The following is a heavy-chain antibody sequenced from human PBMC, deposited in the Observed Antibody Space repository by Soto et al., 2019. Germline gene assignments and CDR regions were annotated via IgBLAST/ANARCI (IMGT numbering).Heavy chain of an antibody. CDR1: GFTFSSYG. CDR3: AKDRNWNDGVVDY. J-gene: IGHJ4*02. Sequence: PGGSLRLSCAAPGFTFSSYGMHWVRQAPGKGLEWVAVISYDGSNKYYADSVKGRFTISRDNSKNTLYLQMNSLRAEDTAVYYCAKDRNWNDGVVDYWGQGTLVTISS. D-gene: IGHD1-20*01. V-gene: IGHV3-30*18. CDR2: ISYDGSNK.